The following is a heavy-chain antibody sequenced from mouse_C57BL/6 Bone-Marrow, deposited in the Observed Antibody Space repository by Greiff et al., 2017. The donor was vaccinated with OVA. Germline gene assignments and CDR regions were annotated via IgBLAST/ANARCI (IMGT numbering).Heavy chain of an antibody. CDR1: GYTFTSYW. CDR3: TRGAYYSNYRYFDV. J-gene: IGHJ1*03. V-gene: IGHV1-5*01. D-gene: IGHD2-5*01. CDR2: IYPGNSDT. Sequence: VQLQQSGTVLARPGASVKMSCKTSGYTFTSYWMHWVKQRPGQGLEWIGAIYPGNSDTSYNQKFKGKAKLTAVTSASTAYMELSSLTNEDSAVYYCTRGAYYSNYRYFDVWGTGTTVTVSS.